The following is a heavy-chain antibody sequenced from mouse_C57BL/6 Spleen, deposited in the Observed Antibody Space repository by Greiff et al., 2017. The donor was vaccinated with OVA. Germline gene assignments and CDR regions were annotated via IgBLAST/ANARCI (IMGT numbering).Heavy chain of an antibody. V-gene: IGHV1-72*01. Sequence: QVQLKQPGAELVKPGASVKLSCKASGYTFTSYWMHWVKQRPGRGLEWMGRIEPNSGGTKYNEKFKSKATLTVDKPASTAYMQLSSLPSEDSAVYYCARSGITTVSYYFGYWGQGTTLTVSS. J-gene: IGHJ2*01. CDR1: GYTFTSYW. D-gene: IGHD1-1*01. CDR3: ARSGITTVSYYFGY. CDR2: IEPNSGGT.